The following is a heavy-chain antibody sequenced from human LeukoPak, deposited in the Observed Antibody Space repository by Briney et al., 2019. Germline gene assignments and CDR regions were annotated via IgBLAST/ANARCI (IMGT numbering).Heavy chain of an antibody. D-gene: IGHD6-19*01. J-gene: IGHJ4*02. CDR3: ARATRYSSGWSRYYFDY. CDR2: INHSGST. V-gene: IGHV4-34*01. CDR1: GGSFSGYY. Sequence: NTSETLSLTCAVYGGSFSGYYWSWIRQPPGKGLEWIGEINHSGSTNYNPSFKSRVTISVDTSKNQFSLKLSSVTAADTAVYYCARATRYSSGWSRYYFDYWGQETLVTVSS.